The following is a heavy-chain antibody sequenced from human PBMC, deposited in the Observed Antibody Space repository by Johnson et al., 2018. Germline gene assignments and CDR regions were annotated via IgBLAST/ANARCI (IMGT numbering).Heavy chain of an antibody. CDR2: ISWNSGSI. CDR3: AKANQDIVVVPPNYYYYMDV. Sequence: VQLVESGGGLVQPGRSLRLSCAASGFTFDDYAMHWVRQAPGKGLEWVSGISWNSGSIGYADSVKGRFTISRDNAKNSLYLQMNSLRAEDTALYYCAKANQDIVVVPPNYYYYMDVWGKGTTVTVSS. CDR1: GFTFDDYA. D-gene: IGHD2-2*01. J-gene: IGHJ6*03. V-gene: IGHV3-9*01.